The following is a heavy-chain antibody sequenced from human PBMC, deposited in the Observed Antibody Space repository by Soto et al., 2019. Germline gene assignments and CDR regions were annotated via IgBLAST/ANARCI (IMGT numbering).Heavy chain of an antibody. V-gene: IGHV1-18*04. CDR3: ARDIVAGYYFNGKDI. D-gene: IGHD5-12*01. J-gene: IGHJ6*02. Sequence: VMSTFKDSGYQFPSPGISWVRQAPGQGLVWMGWISAYNGNTTYARTLQGRVTMTTDTSTSTAYMELRSLRADDTAVYYCARDIVAGYYFNGKDISGLCTTDT. CDR1: GYQFPSPG. CDR2: ISAYNGNT.